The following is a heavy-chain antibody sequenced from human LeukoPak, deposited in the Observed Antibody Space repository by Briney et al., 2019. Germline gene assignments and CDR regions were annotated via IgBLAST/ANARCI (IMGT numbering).Heavy chain of an antibody. CDR1: GYTFTSYG. Sequence: WASVKVSCKAPGYTFTSYGISWVRQAPGQGLEWMGWISAYNGNTNYAQKLQGRVTMTTDTSTSTAYMELRSLRSDDTAVYYCAGDLRAVATGWFDPWGQGTLVTVSS. J-gene: IGHJ5*02. V-gene: IGHV1-18*01. CDR3: AGDLRAVATGWFDP. CDR2: ISAYNGNT. D-gene: IGHD5-12*01.